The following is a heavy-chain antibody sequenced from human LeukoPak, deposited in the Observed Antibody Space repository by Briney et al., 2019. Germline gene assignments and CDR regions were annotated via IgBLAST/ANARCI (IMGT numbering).Heavy chain of an antibody. Sequence: NPSETLSLTCAVYGGSFSGYYWSWIRQPPGKGLEWIGEINHSGSTNYNPCLKSRVTISVDTSKNQFSLKLSSVTAADTAVYYCASDSPDSGYPLDYWGQGTLVTVSS. V-gene: IGHV4-34*01. CDR2: INHSGST. D-gene: IGHD3-22*01. CDR1: GGSFSGYY. CDR3: ASDSPDSGYPLDY. J-gene: IGHJ4*02.